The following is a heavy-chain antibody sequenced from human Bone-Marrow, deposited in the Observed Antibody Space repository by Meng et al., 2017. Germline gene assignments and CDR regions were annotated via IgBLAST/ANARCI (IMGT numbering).Heavy chain of an antibody. Sequence: GAFLKISCAASGFTFSNAWMSWVRQAPGKGLEWVGRIKSKTDGGTTDYAAPVKGRFTITRDDSKNTLYLQMNSLKTEDTAVYYCTTGHYGSGRKFDYWGQGTLVTVSS. CDR3: TTGHYGSGRKFDY. V-gene: IGHV3-15*01. D-gene: IGHD3-10*01. J-gene: IGHJ4*02. CDR1: GFTFSNAW. CDR2: IKSKTDGGTT.